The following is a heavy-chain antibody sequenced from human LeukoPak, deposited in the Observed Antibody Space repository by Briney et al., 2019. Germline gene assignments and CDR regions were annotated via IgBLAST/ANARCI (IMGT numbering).Heavy chain of an antibody. D-gene: IGHD3-22*01. Sequence: PSETLSLTCTVSGGSISSYYWSWIRQPPGKGLEWIGYIYYSGSTNYNPSLKSRVTISVDTSKNQFSLKLSSVTAADTAVYYCARILYDSSGLYFDYWGQGTLVTASS. V-gene: IGHV4-59*01. CDR3: ARILYDSSGLYFDY. CDR2: IYYSGST. CDR1: GGSISSYY. J-gene: IGHJ4*02.